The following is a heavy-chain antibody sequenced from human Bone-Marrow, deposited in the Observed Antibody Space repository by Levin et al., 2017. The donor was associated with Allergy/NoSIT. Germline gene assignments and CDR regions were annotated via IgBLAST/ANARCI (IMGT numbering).Heavy chain of an antibody. CDR1: GASIGSTPHY. CDR3: ARRDQYVNGWVPGFDN. D-gene: IGHD6-19*01. J-gene: IGHJ4*02. CDR2: LFYGGNT. Sequence: NSSETLSLTCTVSGASIGSTPHYWGWIRQPPGKGLEWIGSLFYGGNTNYNPSFKSRVTISVDTSQTRLSLNLNFLTAADTAVYYCARRDQYVNGWVPGFDNWGQGTLVIVSS. V-gene: IGHV4-39*01.